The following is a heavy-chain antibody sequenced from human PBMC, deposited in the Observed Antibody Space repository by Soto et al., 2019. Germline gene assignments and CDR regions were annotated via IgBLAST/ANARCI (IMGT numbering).Heavy chain of an antibody. CDR1: GYNFTRYA. Sequence: ASVKVSCKASGYNFTRYAITWVRQAPGQGLEWMGWISVYNGNTKYAQKLQGRVTLTTDTSTSTAYMELRSLRSDDTAVFYCARHRLTFQSSAVPTAPYNGMDVWRQGTTATVSS. CDR2: ISVYNGNT. CDR3: ARHRLTFQSSAVPTAPYNGMDV. D-gene: IGHD2-2*01. V-gene: IGHV1-18*01. J-gene: IGHJ6*02.